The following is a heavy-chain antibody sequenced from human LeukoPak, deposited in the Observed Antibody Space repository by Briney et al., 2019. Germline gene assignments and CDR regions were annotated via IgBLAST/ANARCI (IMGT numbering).Heavy chain of an antibody. J-gene: IGHJ6*02. CDR3: ARARYYYDSSGYQSYYYYGMDV. Sequence: ASVKVSCKASGYTFTSYAMHWVRQAPGQRLEWMGWINAGNGNTKYSQKFQGRVTITRDTSASTAYMELSSLRSEDTAVYYCARARYYYDSSGYQSYYYYGMDVWGQGTTVTVSS. CDR2: INAGNGNT. D-gene: IGHD3-22*01. CDR1: GYTFTSYA. V-gene: IGHV1-3*01.